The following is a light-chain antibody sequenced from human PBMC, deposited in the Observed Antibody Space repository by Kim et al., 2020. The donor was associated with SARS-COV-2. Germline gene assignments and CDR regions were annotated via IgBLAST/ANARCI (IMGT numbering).Light chain of an antibody. Sequence: ASVGDRVTITCRESQGITNDLGWYQQTPGKAPKLLIYAASGLESGVPSRFSGSGSGTEFTLTISSLQPEDFATYYCLQHSTYPRTFGQGTKVDIK. J-gene: IGKJ1*01. V-gene: IGKV1-17*01. CDR3: LQHSTYPRT. CDR1: QGITND. CDR2: AAS.